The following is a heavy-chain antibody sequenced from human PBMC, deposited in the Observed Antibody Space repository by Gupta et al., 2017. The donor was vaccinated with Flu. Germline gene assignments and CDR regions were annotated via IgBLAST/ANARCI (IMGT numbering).Heavy chain of an antibody. J-gene: IGHJ4*02. CDR1: GFTFDDYA. CDR3: AKDRISSSGWFFFDY. CDR2: ISWNSGSI. V-gene: IGHV3-9*01. D-gene: IGHD6-19*01. Sequence: EVQLVESGGGLVQPGRSLRLSCAASGFTFDDYAMHWVRQAPGKGLEWVSGISWNSGSIGYADSVKGRFTISRDNAKNSLYLQMNSLRAEDTALYYCAKDRISSSGWFFFDYWGQGTLVTVSS.